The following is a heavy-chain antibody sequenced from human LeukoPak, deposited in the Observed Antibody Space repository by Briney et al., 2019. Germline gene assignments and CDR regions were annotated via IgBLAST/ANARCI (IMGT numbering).Heavy chain of an antibody. J-gene: IGHJ4*02. Sequence: GASVKVSCKASGYTFTNYGITWVRQAPGQGLEWMGWRSAYNGNTNYAQKLQGRVTITRNTSISTAYMELSSLRSEDTAVYYCARAFRTMVRGPPGYWGQGTLVTVSS. CDR1: GYTFTNYG. D-gene: IGHD3-10*01. CDR2: RSAYNGNT. V-gene: IGHV1-18*01. CDR3: ARAFRTMVRGPPGY.